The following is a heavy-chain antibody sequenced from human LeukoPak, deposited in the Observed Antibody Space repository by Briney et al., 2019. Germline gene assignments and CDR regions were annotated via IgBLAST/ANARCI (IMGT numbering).Heavy chain of an antibody. CDR1: GYTFTGYY. Sequence: ASVKVSCKASGYTFTGYYMHWVRQAPGQGLEWMGWINPNSGGTNYAQKFQGRVTMTRDTSISTAYMELSRLRSDDTAVYYCARDHRFGYCSGGSCDTKGDYWGQGTLVTVSS. V-gene: IGHV1-2*02. CDR2: INPNSGGT. CDR3: ARDHRFGYCSGGSCDTKGDY. D-gene: IGHD2-15*01. J-gene: IGHJ4*02.